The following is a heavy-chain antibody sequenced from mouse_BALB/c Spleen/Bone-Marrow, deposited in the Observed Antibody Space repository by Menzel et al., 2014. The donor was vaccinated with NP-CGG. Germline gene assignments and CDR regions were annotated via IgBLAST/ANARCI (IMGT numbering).Heavy chain of an antibody. D-gene: IGHD2-4*01. CDR1: GFTFSSYA. J-gene: IGHJ4*01. V-gene: IGHV5-9-4*01. Sequence: DVKLQESGGGSVKPGGSLKLSCAASGFTFSSYAMSWVRQSPEKRLEWVAEISSGGSYTYYPDTVTGRFTISRDNAKNTLYLEMSSLRSEDTAMYYCAREGLRRRAAMDYWGQGTSVTVSS. CDR2: ISSGGSYT. CDR3: AREGLRRRAAMDY.